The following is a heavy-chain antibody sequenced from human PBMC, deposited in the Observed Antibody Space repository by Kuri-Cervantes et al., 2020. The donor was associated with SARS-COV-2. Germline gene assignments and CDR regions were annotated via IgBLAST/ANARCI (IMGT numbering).Heavy chain of an antibody. CDR3: ATAGDGLNYYYYMDV. CDR1: GFTFSSYG. D-gene: IGHD3-16*01. Sequence: LSLTCAASGFTFSSYGMHWVRQAPGKGLEWVAVTSYDGSNKYYADSVKGRFTISRDNSKNTLYLQMNSLRAEDTAVYYCATAGDGLNYYYYMDVWGKGTTVTVSS. V-gene: IGHV3-30*03. CDR2: TSYDGSNK. J-gene: IGHJ6*03.